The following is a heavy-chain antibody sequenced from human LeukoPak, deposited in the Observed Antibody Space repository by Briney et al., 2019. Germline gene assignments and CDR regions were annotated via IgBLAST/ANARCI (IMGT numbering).Heavy chain of an antibody. CDR1: GGSISSSSYY. V-gene: IGHV4-39*01. CDR3: ARCHYYYGSGSYRGYFDY. Sequence: SETLSLTCTVSGGSISSSSYYWGWIRQPPGKGLEWIGSIHYSESTYYNPTLKSRVTISVDTSTNQFSLKLSSVTAADTAVYYCARCHYYYGSGSYRGYFDYWGQGTLATVSS. CDR2: IHYSEST. J-gene: IGHJ4*02. D-gene: IGHD3-10*01.